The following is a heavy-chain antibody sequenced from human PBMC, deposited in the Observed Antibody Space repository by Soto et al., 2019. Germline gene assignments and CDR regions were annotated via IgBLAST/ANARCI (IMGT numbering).Heavy chain of an antibody. D-gene: IGHD3-22*01. CDR2: ISGSGGST. CDR1: GFTFSSYA. J-gene: IGHJ4*02. CDR3: ATGPLITMIVVACDY. V-gene: IGHV3-23*01. Sequence: PGGSMSLSCAASGFTFSSYAMSWVRQAHGKGLEWVSAISGSGGSTYYADSVKGRFTISRDNSKNTLYLQMNSLRAEDTAVYYCATGPLITMIVVACDYWGQGTLVTVSS.